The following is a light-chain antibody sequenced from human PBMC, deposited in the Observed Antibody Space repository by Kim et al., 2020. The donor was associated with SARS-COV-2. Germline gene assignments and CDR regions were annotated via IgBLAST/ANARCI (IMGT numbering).Light chain of an antibody. J-gene: IGKJ5*01. Sequence: IQLTQSPSSLSASVGDRVTITCRASQGIGGRLAWYQQKPGKAPNLLIYGATTLQSGVPSRFSGSGSGADFALTISSLQPEDFATYYCQQLITSPFTFVQGTRLEIK. CDR2: GAT. CDR1: QGIGGR. CDR3: QQLITSPFT. V-gene: IGKV1-9*01.